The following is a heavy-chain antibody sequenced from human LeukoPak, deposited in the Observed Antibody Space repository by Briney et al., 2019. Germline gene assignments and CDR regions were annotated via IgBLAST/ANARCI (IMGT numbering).Heavy chain of an antibody. Sequence: GGSLRLSCAASGFTFSNSDMNWVRQAPGKGLEWVSYIINSGNTIYYADSVKGRFTISRDNAKNSLYLQMNSLRAEDTAVYHCVRDTAGSGWFAGYLTYWGQGTLVTVSS. CDR3: VRDTAGSGWFAGYLTY. V-gene: IGHV3-48*03. CDR2: IINSGNTI. D-gene: IGHD6-19*01. J-gene: IGHJ1*01. CDR1: GFTFSNSD.